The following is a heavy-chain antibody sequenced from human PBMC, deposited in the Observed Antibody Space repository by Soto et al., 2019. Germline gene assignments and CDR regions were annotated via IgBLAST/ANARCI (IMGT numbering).Heavy chain of an antibody. CDR3: ARGLFGRWLQSRANSDY. D-gene: IGHD5-12*01. V-gene: IGHV1-8*01. Sequence: QVQLVQSGAEVKKPGASVKVSCKASGYTFTSYDINWVRQATGQGLEWMGWMNPNSGNTGYAQKLQGRVTMTRNTSISTAYMERSSMRSEDTSVYYCARGLFGRWLQSRANSDYWGQGTLVTVSS. CDR1: GYTFTSYD. CDR2: MNPNSGNT. J-gene: IGHJ4*02.